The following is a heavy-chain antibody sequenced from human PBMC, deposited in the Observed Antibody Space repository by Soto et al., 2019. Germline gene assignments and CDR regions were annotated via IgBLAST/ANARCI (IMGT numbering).Heavy chain of an antibody. Sequence: QVQLQQWGAGLLKPSETLSLTCAVYGGSFSGYYWSWIRQPPGKGLEWIGEINQSGSTNYNPSLXXRXAISVATSKNQFSLKLSSVTAADTAVYYCARTYSSSWSPFDYWGQGTLVTVSS. CDR3: ARTYSSSWSPFDY. D-gene: IGHD6-13*01. CDR2: INQSGST. V-gene: IGHV4-34*01. CDR1: GGSFSGYY. J-gene: IGHJ4*02.